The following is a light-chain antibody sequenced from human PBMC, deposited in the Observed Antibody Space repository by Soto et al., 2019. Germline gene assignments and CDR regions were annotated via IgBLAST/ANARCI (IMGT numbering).Light chain of an antibody. J-gene: IGKJ1*01. CDR2: DTS. Sequence: EIVLTQPPATLSSSPGERATLSCRASQTVSSKLAWYQHKPGQAPRFLIYDTSNRATGIPARFSGSGSGTDFTLTISSLEPEDFAVYYCHQRKSWPRTFGQGTKVDIK. V-gene: IGKV3-11*01. CDR3: HQRKSWPRT. CDR1: QTVSSK.